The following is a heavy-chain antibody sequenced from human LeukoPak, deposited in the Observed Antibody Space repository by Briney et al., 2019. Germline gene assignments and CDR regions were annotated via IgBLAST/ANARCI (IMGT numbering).Heavy chain of an antibody. Sequence: ASVKVSCKASGYTFTGYYMHWVRQAPGQGLEWMGWINPNSGGTNYAQKFQGRVTMTRNTSISTVYMELSSLRSEDTAVYFCAKGKRGYSSSWYGKDWGQGTLVTVSS. CDR2: INPNSGGT. D-gene: IGHD6-13*01. V-gene: IGHV1-2*02. J-gene: IGHJ4*02. CDR1: GYTFTGYY. CDR3: AKGKRGYSSSWYGKD.